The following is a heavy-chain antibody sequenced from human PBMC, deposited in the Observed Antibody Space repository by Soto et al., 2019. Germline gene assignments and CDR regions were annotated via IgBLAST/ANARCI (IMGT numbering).Heavy chain of an antibody. J-gene: IGHJ6*02. D-gene: IGHD6-19*01. CDR2: INPSGGGT. Sequence: QVQLVQSGAEVKKPGASVKVSCKASGYTFTSYYMHWVRQAPGQGLEWMGIINPSGGGTGYAQKYEGRVTMNRDRYTGTGDTELSSRRSEDTAVYYCARGVAAGNYYYYCMDVWGQGTTVTVSS. V-gene: IGHV1-46*03. CDR1: GYTFTSYY. CDR3: ARGVAAGNYYYYCMDV.